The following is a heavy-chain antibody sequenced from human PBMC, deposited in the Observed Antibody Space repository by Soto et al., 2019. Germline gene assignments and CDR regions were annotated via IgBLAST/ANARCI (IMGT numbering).Heavy chain of an antibody. D-gene: IGHD3-10*01. J-gene: IGHJ6*02. CDR1: GGSISSYY. CDR2: IYYSGST. CDR3: ARENYYGSGSYRLGYYGMDV. Sequence: SETLSLTCTVSGGSISSYYWSWIRQPPGKGLEWIGYIYYSGSTNYNPSLKSGVTISVDTSKNQFSLKLSSVTAADTAVYYCARENYYGSGSYRLGYYGMDVWGQGTTVTVSS. V-gene: IGHV4-59*01.